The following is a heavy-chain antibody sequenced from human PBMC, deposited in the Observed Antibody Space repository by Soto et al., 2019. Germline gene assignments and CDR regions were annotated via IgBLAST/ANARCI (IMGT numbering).Heavy chain of an antibody. CDR1: GFTFDDYG. D-gene: IGHD2-15*01. CDR2: INWNGGST. V-gene: IGHV3-20*01. Sequence: GGSLRLSCAASGFTFDDYGMSWVRQAPGKGLEWVSGINWNGGSTGYADSVKGRFTISRDNAKNSLYLQMNSLRAEDTALYHCARDAAFSSIEFVPDETYYYYYMDVWGKGTTVTVSS. J-gene: IGHJ6*03. CDR3: ARDAAFSSIEFVPDETYYYYYMDV.